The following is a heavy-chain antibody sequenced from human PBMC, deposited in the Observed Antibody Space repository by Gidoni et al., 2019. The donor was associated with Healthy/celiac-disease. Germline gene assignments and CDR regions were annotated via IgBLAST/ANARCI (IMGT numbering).Heavy chain of an antibody. Sequence: EVQLVESGGGVGQPGGSLRLSCAASGFTFDDYAMHWVRQDPGKGLELVSLISGDGGSTYYADSVKGRFTISRDNSKNSLYLQMNSLRTEDTALYYCAKDMALYYDFWSGYSNYYYGMDVWGQGTTVTVSS. J-gene: IGHJ6*02. CDR1: GFTFDDYA. V-gene: IGHV3-43*02. CDR3: AKDMALYYDFWSGYSNYYYGMDV. CDR2: ISGDGGST. D-gene: IGHD3-3*01.